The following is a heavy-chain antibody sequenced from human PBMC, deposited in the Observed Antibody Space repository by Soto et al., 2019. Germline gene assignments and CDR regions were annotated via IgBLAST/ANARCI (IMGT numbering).Heavy chain of an antibody. D-gene: IGHD3-10*01. CDR3: ARYHLRLLWFVELSAQYYYYGMDV. CDR2: ISYDGSNK. V-gene: IGHV3-30-3*01. J-gene: IGHJ6*02. CDR1: GFTFSSYA. Sequence: GGSLRLSCAASGFTFSSYAMHWVRQAPGKGLEWVAVISYDGSNKYYADSVKGRFTISRDNSKNTLYLQMNSLRAEDTAVYYCARYHLRLLWFVELSAQYYYYGMDVWGQGTTVTVSS.